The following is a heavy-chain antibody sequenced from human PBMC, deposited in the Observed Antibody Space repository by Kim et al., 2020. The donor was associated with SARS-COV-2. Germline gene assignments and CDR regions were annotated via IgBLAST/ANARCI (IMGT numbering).Heavy chain of an antibody. CDR1: GGSISSGGYY. J-gene: IGHJ6*02. D-gene: IGHD4-17*01. CDR3: ARENVRVTTTLYYYYGMDV. V-gene: IGHV4-31*03. CDR2: IYYSGST. Sequence: SETLSLTCTVSGGSISSGGYYWSWIRQHPGKGLEWIGYIYYSGSTYYNPSLKSRVTISVDTSKNQFSLKLSSVTAADTAVYYCARENVRVTTTLYYYYGMDVWGQGTTVTVSS.